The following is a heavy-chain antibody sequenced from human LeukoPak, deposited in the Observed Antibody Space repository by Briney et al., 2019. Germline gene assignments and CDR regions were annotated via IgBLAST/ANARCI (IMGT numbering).Heavy chain of an antibody. D-gene: IGHD1-26*01. CDR2: IPTSGISV. Sequence: GGSLRLSCAASGFSFSRNYMSWVRQTPGKALEWISYIPTSGISVQYADSVRGRFTASRDDAKNSLHLQMDSLRVEDTAVYYCTRAVGLGPGAHFDQWGQGALVIVSS. J-gene: IGHJ4*02. CDR3: TRAVGLGPGAHFDQ. V-gene: IGHV3-11*01. CDR1: GFSFSRNY.